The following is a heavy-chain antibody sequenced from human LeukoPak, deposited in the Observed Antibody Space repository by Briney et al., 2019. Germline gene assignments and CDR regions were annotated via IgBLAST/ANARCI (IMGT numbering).Heavy chain of an antibody. V-gene: IGHV3-9*01. J-gene: IGHJ6*03. CDR3: AKGQSYYYYYMDV. CDR2: ISWNSGSI. CDR1: GFTFDDYA. Sequence: PGGSLRLSCAASGFTFDDYAMHWVRQAPGKGLEWVSGISWNSGSIGYADSVKGRFTISRDNAKNSLYLQTNSLRAEDTALYYCAKGQSYYYYYMDVWGKGTTVTVSS.